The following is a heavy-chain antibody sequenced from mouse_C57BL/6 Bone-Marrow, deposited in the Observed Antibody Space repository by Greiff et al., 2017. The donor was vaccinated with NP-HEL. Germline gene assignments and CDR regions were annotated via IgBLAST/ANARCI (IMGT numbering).Heavy chain of an antibody. J-gene: IGHJ2*01. CDR1: GYTFTDYY. D-gene: IGHD4-1*01. CDR3: ARSSNWDEGDY. Sequence: VQLKQSGPVLVKPGASVKMSCKASGYTFTDYYMNWVKQSHGKSLEWIGVINPYNGGTSYNQKFKGKATLTVDKSSSTAYMELNSLTSEDSAVYYCARSSNWDEGDYWGQGTTLTVSS. CDR2: INPYNGGT. V-gene: IGHV1-19*01.